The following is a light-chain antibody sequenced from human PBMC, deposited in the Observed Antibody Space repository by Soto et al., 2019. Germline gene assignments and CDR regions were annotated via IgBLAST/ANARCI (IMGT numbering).Light chain of an antibody. J-gene: IGKJ5*01. V-gene: IGKV1-5*03. CDR3: QQYNSYSLS. CDR1: QSISSW. Sequence: DIQMTQSPSTLSASVGDRVTITCRASQSISSWLAWYQQKPGKAPKLLIYKASSLESGVPSRFSGRGSGTEFTLTISSLQPDEFATYYCQQYNSYSLSFGQGTRLEIK. CDR2: KAS.